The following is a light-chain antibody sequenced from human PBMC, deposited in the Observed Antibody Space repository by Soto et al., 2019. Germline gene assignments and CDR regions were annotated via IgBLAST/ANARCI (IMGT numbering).Light chain of an antibody. Sequence: DVQMTQSPSTLSASVGDRVTITCRASQSISSWLVWYQQKPGKAPKLLIFAASSLQSGVPLRFSGSGSGTDFTLTISSLQPEDFATYYCQQSYDTPLTFGGGTKVDI. CDR1: QSISSW. J-gene: IGKJ4*01. CDR2: AAS. V-gene: IGKV1-39*01. CDR3: QQSYDTPLT.